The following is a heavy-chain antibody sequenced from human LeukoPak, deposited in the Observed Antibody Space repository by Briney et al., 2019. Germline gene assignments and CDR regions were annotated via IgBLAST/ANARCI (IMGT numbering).Heavy chain of an antibody. CDR3: AKDMFRYSSGDAFDI. CDR1: GFTFSGSA. V-gene: IGHV3-30*18. D-gene: IGHD6-19*01. J-gene: IGHJ3*02. Sequence: GGSLKLSCAASGFTFSGSAIHWVRQAPGRGLEWVAVISYDGSNKYYAGSVKGRFTISRDNSKNTLYLQMNSLRAEDTAVYYCAKDMFRYSSGDAFDIWGQGTMVTVSS. CDR2: ISYDGSNK.